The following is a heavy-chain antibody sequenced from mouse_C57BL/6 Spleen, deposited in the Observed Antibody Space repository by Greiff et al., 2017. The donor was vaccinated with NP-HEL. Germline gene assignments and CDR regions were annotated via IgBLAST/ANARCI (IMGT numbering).Heavy chain of an antibody. CDR3: TREGGSSLPWFAY. D-gene: IGHD1-1*01. J-gene: IGHJ3*01. CDR2: IDPETGGT. CDR1: GYTFTDYE. V-gene: IGHV1-15*01. Sequence: QVQLQQSGAELVRPGASVTLSCKASGYTFTDYEMHWVKQTPVHGLEWIGAIDPETGGTAYNQKFKGKAILTADKSSSTAYMELRSLTSEDSAVYYCTREGGSSLPWFAYWGQGTLVTVSA.